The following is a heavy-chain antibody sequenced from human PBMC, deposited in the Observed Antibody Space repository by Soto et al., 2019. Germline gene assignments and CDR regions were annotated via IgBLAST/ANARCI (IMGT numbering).Heavy chain of an antibody. CDR3: ARDKGDSSSWYGWDYYYGMDV. CDR1: GGSISSYY. Sequence: QVQLQESGPGLVKPSETLSLTCTVSGGSISSYYWSWIRQPPGKGLEWIGYIYYSGSTNYHPSLKSRVTISVDTSKNQFSLKLSSVTAADTAVYYCARDKGDSSSWYGWDYYYGMDVWGQGTTVTVSS. J-gene: IGHJ6*02. V-gene: IGHV4-59*01. D-gene: IGHD6-13*01. CDR2: IYYSGST.